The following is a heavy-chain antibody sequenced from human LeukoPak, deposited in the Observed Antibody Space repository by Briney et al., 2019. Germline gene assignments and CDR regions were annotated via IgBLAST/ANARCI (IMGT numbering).Heavy chain of an antibody. D-gene: IGHD6-6*01. V-gene: IGHV3-11*01. CDR2: ISSSGSML. CDR1: GFTFSDYY. CDR3: AKDSSSSGHDAFDI. J-gene: IGHJ3*02. Sequence: GGSLRLSCTVSGFTFSDYYMSWVRQAPGKGLEWVSYISSSGSMLHYADSVEGRFTISRDNAKNSLYLQMNSLRAEDMALYYCAKDSSSSGHDAFDIWGQGTMVTVS.